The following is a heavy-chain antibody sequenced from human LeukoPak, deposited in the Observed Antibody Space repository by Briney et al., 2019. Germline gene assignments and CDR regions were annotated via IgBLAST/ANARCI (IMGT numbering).Heavy chain of an antibody. CDR2: INPNSGGT. D-gene: IGHD5-18*01. CDR3: ARERAYSYGFDY. CDR1: GYTFIGYY. V-gene: IGHV1-2*06. Sequence: ASVKVSCKASGYTFIGYYIHWVRQAPGQGLEWMGRINPNSGGTNYAQKFQGRVTMTRDTSISTAYMELSRLTSDDTAVYYCARERAYSYGFDYWGRGTLVTVPS. J-gene: IGHJ4*02.